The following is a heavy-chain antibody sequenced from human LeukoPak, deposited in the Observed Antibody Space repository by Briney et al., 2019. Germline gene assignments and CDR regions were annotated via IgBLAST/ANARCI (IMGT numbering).Heavy chain of an antibody. CDR2: IKKDGTVK. Sequence: GGSLRLSCAASEFRFSDHWMTWVRQAPGKGLEWVADIKKDGTVKNHVESVRGRFTISRDNAKNSLYLQMNSLRAEDTALYYCAKDTMVRGVGSLDYWGQGTLVTVSS. V-gene: IGHV3-7*03. D-gene: IGHD3-10*01. CDR3: AKDTMVRGVGSLDY. J-gene: IGHJ4*02. CDR1: EFRFSDHW.